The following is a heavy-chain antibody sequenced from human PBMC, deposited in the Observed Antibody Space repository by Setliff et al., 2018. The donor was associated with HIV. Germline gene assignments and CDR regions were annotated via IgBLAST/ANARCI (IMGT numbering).Heavy chain of an antibody. V-gene: IGHV4-59*12. CDR3: ARDQGAREGGWELYYYYYGMDV. CDR2: ISDSGTT. J-gene: IGHJ6*02. D-gene: IGHD6-19*01. Sequence: PSETLSLTCTVSGGSISPYYWSWIRQPPGKGLEWIAWISDSGTTNYNPSLKSRVTLSVDTSKNQFSLKLKSVTAEDTAVYYCARDQGAREGGWELYYYYYGMDVWGQGTTVTVSS. CDR1: GGSISPYY.